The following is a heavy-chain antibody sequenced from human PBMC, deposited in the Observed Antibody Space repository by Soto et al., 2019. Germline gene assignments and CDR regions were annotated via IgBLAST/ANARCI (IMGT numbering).Heavy chain of an antibody. CDR1: GYTFTGYY. V-gene: IGHV1-2*04. D-gene: IGHD6-6*01. J-gene: IGHJ4*02. Sequence: ASVKVSCKASGYTFTGYYMHWVRQAPGQGLEWMGWINPNSGGTNYAQKFQGWVTMTRDTSISTAYMELSRLRSDDTAVYYCAVGPSIAARPYYWGQGTLVTVSS. CDR3: AVGPSIAARPYY. CDR2: INPNSGGT.